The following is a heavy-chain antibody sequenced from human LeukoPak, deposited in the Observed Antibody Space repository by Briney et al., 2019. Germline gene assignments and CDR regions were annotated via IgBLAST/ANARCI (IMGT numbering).Heavy chain of an antibody. Sequence: ASVKVSCKASGYTFTSYGISWVQQATGQGLEWMGWMNPNSGNTGYAQKFQGRVTMTRNTSISTAYMELSSLRSEDTAVYYCARGEHYYGSGSYYYYYMDVWGKGTTVTISS. CDR2: MNPNSGNT. CDR3: ARGEHYYGSGSYYYYYMDV. CDR1: GYTFTSYG. J-gene: IGHJ6*03. V-gene: IGHV1-8*02. D-gene: IGHD3-10*01.